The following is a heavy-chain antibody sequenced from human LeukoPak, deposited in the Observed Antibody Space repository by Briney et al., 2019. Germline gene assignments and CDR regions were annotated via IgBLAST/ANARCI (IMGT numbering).Heavy chain of an antibody. J-gene: IGHJ6*02. CDR1: GGSISSSYYY. CDR3: ARGRSNYYGMDV. D-gene: IGHD1-26*01. Sequence: SETLSLTCTVSGGSISSSYYYWGWVRQPPGKGLGWIGYIYYNGNTNYSPSLKSRVTMSVDTSKNLFSLKVSSVSAADTAVYYCARGRSNYYGMDVWGQGTTVTVSS. CDR2: IYYNGNT. V-gene: IGHV4-61*05.